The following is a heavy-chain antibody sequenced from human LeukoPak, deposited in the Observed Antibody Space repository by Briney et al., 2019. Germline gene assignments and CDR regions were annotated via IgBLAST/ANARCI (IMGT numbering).Heavy chain of an antibody. CDR3: ARGECSSTSCYLYYYYYGMDV. J-gene: IGHJ6*02. Sequence: PGGSLRLSCAASGFTFSSYAMSWVRQAPGKGLEWVSAISGSGGSTYYADSVKGRFTISRDNSKNTLYLQMNSLRAEDTAVYYCARGECSSTSCYLYYYYYGMDVWGQGTTVTVSS. D-gene: IGHD2-2*01. CDR2: ISGSGGST. CDR1: GFTFSSYA. V-gene: IGHV3-23*01.